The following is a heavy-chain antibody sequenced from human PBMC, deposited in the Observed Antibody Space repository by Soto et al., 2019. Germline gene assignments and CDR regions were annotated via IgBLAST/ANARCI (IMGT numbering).Heavy chain of an antibody. Sequence: GGSLRLSCAASGFTFSSYGMHWVRQAPGKGLEWVAVISYDGSNKYYADSVKGRFTISRDNSKNTLYLQMNSLRAEDTAVYYCAKDSLDTMIVVVIPSSGMDVWGQGTTVTVSS. V-gene: IGHV3-30*18. J-gene: IGHJ6*02. CDR3: AKDSLDTMIVVVIPSSGMDV. D-gene: IGHD3-22*01. CDR1: GFTFSSYG. CDR2: ISYDGSNK.